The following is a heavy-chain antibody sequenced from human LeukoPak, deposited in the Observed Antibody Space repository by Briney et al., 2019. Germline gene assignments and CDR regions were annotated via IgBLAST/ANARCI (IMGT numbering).Heavy chain of an antibody. J-gene: IGHJ4*02. Sequence: PGRSLRPSCAASGFTFSSYGMHWVRQTPGKGLEWVAVIWYDESNKYYADSVKGRFTISRDNSKNTLYLQMNSLRAEDTAVYYCVVGGSPGYWGQGTLVTVSS. D-gene: IGHD2-15*01. CDR2: IWYDESNK. CDR3: VVGGSPGY. CDR1: GFTFSSYG. V-gene: IGHV3-33*01.